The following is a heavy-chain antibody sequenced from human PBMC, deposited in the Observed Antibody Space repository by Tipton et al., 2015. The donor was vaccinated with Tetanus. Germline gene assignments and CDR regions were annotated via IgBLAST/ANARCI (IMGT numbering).Heavy chain of an antibody. CDR3: ARASLYYYDSSGYYPTPGYFDY. V-gene: IGHV3-53*01. J-gene: IGHJ4*02. CDR1: GFTVSSNY. CDR2: IYSGGST. Sequence: SLRLSCAASGFTVSSNYMSWVRQAPGKGLEWVSVIYSGGSTYYADSVKGRFTISRDNSKNTLYLQMNSLRAEDTAVYYCARASLYYYDSSGYYPTPGYFDYWGQGTLVTVSS. D-gene: IGHD3-22*01.